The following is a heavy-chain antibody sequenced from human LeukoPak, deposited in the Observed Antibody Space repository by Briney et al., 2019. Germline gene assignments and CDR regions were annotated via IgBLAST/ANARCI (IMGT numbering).Heavy chain of an antibody. CDR1: GFTFSAFSGFA. CDR3: AKDPAVVPAGNWFDP. CDR2: ISGSGTAT. J-gene: IGHJ5*02. Sequence: GGSLRLSCAGSGFTFSAFSGFAMAWVRQAPGRGLQWVSSISGSGTATHYADSVKGRFTISRDNSKNTLYLQMNSLRAEDTAVYYCAKDPAVVPAGNWFDPWGQGTLVTVSS. D-gene: IGHD2-2*01. V-gene: IGHV3-23*01.